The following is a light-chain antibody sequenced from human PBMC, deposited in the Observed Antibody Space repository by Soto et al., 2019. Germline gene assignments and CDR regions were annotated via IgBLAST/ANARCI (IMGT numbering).Light chain of an antibody. CDR3: QQYNSWPRT. CDR2: GAS. V-gene: IGKV3-15*01. Sequence: EIALTQSQATLSVSPGERATLSCRASQSVSSDLAWYQQKPGQPPRLLVFGASTRATGIPAGFSGLGSGRHFTLTISSLQSEDFAVYYCQQYNSWPRTFGQGTKVDIK. J-gene: IGKJ1*01. CDR1: QSVSSD.